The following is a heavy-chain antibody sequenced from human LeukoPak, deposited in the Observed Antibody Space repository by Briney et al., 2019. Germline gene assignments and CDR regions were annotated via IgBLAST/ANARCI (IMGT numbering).Heavy chain of an antibody. V-gene: IGHV3-20*04. CDR1: GFTFDDYG. CDR3: ARDLKVLMVYARGKNYYYYMDV. CDR2: INWNGGST. J-gene: IGHJ6*03. Sequence: PGGSLRLSCAASGFTFDDYGMSWVRQAPGKGLEWVSGINWNGGSTGYADSVKGRFTISRDNAKNSLYLQMNSLRAEDTALYYCARDLKVLMVYARGKNYYYYMDVWGKGTTVTISS. D-gene: IGHD2-8*01.